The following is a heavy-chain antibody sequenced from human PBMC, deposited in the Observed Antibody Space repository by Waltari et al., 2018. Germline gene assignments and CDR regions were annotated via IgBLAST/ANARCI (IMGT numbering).Heavy chain of an antibody. CDR2: ISPILGIA. D-gene: IGHD1-26*01. CDR3: ASDESRGTLPARADY. V-gene: IGHV1-69*02. J-gene: IGHJ4*02. CDR1: GGTFSSYT. Sequence: QVQLVQSGAEVQTPGSSVKVSCPASGGTFSSYTISSVRQAPGQGLEWMGRISPILGIANYAQKFQGRVTITADKSTSTAYMELSSLRSEDTAVYYGASDESRGTLPARADYWGQGTLVTVSS.